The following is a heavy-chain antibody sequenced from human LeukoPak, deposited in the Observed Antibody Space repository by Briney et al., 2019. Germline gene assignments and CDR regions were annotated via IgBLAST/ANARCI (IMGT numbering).Heavy chain of an antibody. Sequence: ASVKVSCTASGGTFSSYAISWVRQAPGQGLEWMGRIIPILGIANYAQKFQGRVTITADKSTSTAYMELSSLRSEDTAVYYCARTAVVVVVAAMGRLDYWGQGTLVTVSS. D-gene: IGHD2-15*01. V-gene: IGHV1-69*04. CDR1: GGTFSSYA. CDR2: IIPILGIA. J-gene: IGHJ4*02. CDR3: ARTAVVVVVAAMGRLDY.